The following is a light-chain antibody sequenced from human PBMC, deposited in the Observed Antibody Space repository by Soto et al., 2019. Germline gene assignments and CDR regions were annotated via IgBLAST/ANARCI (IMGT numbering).Light chain of an antibody. J-gene: IGKJ4*01. CDR1: QSISSW. CDR3: QQHNGF. CDR2: DAS. V-gene: IGKV1-5*01. Sequence: DSQMTQSPSTLSASVGDRVTITCRASQSISSWLAWYQQKPGKAPKLLIYDASSLESGVPSRFSGSGSGTEFTLTISSLQPDDFATSYCQQHNGFFGGGTKVEIK.